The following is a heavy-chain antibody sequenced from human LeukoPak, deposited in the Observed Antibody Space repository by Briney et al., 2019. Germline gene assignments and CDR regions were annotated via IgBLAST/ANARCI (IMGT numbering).Heavy chain of an antibody. D-gene: IGHD4-17*01. CDR1: GFTFDDYG. CDR3: ARRMTTVTTRYFDL. Sequence: GGSLRLSCAASGFTFDDYGMIWVRQAPGKGLEWVSGINWYGGSPSYADSVKGRFTISRDNAKNSLYLQMNSLRAEDTALYYCARRMTTVTTRYFDLWGRGTLVTVSS. V-gene: IGHV3-20*04. CDR2: INWYGGSP. J-gene: IGHJ2*01.